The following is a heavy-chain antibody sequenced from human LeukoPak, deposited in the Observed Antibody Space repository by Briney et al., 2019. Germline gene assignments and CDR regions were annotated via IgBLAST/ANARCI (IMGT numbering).Heavy chain of an antibody. CDR1: GGSISSSSYY. J-gene: IGHJ4*02. CDR3: AREGYSDY. CDR2: IYYSGST. D-gene: IGHD5-18*01. Sequence: PSETLSLTCTVSGGSISSSSYYWGGIRQPPGKGLEWIGSIYYSGSTYYNPSLKSRVTISVDTSKNQFSLKLSSVTAADTAVYYCAREGYSDYWGQGTLVTVSS. V-gene: IGHV4-39*07.